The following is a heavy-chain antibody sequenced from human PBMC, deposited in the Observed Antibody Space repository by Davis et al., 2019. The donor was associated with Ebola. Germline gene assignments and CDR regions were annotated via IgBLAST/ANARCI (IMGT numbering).Heavy chain of an antibody. CDR2: ISGSGGST. Sequence: GESLKISCAASGFTFSSYAMSWVRQAPGKGLEWVSAISGSGGSTYYADSVKGRFTISRDNSKNTLYLQMNSLKTEDTAVYYCTSWFRDLDYWGQGTLVTVSS. CDR1: GFTFSSYA. D-gene: IGHD3-10*01. CDR3: TSWFRDLDY. V-gene: IGHV3-23*01. J-gene: IGHJ4*02.